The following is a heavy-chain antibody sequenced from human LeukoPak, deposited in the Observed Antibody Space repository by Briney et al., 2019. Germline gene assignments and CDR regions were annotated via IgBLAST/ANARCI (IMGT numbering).Heavy chain of an antibody. CDR1: GGSISSGSYY. J-gene: IGHJ2*01. CDR3: ARSPIASSYYTRWYFDL. CDR2: IYTSGST. V-gene: IGHV4-61*02. D-gene: IGHD3-3*01. Sequence: SQTLSLTCTVSGGSISSGSYYWSWIRQPAGKGLEWIGRIYTSGSTNYNPSLRSRVTISVDTSKNQFSLKLSSVTAADTAVYSCARSPIASSYYTRWYFDLWGRGTLVTVSS.